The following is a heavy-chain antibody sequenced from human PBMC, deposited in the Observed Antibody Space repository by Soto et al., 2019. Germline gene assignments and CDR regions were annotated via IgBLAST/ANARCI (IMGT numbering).Heavy chain of an antibody. CDR1: GYSFTSYW. J-gene: IGHJ5*02. CDR3: ARGGYSSSWFPFWFDP. D-gene: IGHD6-13*01. CDR2: IYPGDSDT. V-gene: IGHV5-51*01. Sequence: GESLKISCKGSGYSFTSYWIGWVRQMPGKGLEWMGIIYPGDSDTRYSPSFQGQVTISADKSISTAYLQWSSLKASGTAMYYCARGGYSSSWFPFWFDPWGQGTLVTVSS.